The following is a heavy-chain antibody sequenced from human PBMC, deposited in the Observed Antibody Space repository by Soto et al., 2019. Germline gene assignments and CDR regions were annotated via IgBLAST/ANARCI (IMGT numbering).Heavy chain of an antibody. V-gene: IGHV3-74*01. CDR2: INGNGRAV. CDR1: GFTFTNYW. D-gene: IGHD2-15*01. CDR3: ARDLLQSRYCSGGSCHPVTSEY. Sequence: GGSLRLSCAASGFTFTNYWMHWVRQAPWKGLVWVSRINGNGRAVDYADSVKGRFTMSRDNAQNTVYLQMNSLGAEDTAVYYCARDLLQSRYCSGGSCHPVTSEYWGHGTLVTVSS. J-gene: IGHJ4*01.